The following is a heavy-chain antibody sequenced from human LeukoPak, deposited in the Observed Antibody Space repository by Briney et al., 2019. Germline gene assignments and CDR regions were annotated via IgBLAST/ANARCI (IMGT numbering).Heavy chain of an antibody. V-gene: IGHV4-31*03. D-gene: IGHD3-22*01. CDR2: IYYSGTT. Sequence: PSQTLSLTCTVSGGSISSGGYYWTWIRQHPGKGLEWIGNIYYSGTTYYNPSLKSRVAISVDTSKNQFPLKLSSVTAADTAVYYCARVPYYYDSSSEGDYWGQGTLVTVSS. J-gene: IGHJ4*02. CDR3: ARVPYYYDSSSEGDY. CDR1: GGSISSGGYY.